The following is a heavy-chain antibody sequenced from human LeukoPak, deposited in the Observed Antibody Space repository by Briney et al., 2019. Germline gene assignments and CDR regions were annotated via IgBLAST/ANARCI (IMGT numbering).Heavy chain of an antibody. CDR3: ARMGRWPAVPNPMLDY. CDR1: GYTFTSYG. Sequence: GASVKVSCKASGYTFTSYGISWVRQAPGQGLEWMGWISAYNGNTNYAQKLQGRVTMTTDTSTSTAHMELRSLRSDDTAVYYCARMGRWPAVPNPMLDYWGQGTLVTVSS. V-gene: IGHV1-18*01. J-gene: IGHJ4*02. D-gene: IGHD2-2*01. CDR2: ISAYNGNT.